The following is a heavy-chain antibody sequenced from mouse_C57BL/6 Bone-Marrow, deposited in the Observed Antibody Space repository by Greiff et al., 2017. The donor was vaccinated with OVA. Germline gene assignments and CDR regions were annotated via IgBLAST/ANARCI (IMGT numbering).Heavy chain of an antibody. Sequence: VQLQQSGAELVRPGASVKLSCTASGFNIKDDYMHWVKQRPEQGLEWIGWIDPENGDTEYASKFQGKTTITADTSSNTAYLQLSSLTSEDTAVYYCTDSSGYGYFDYWGQGTTLTVSS. CDR3: TDSSGYGYFDY. V-gene: IGHV14-4*01. D-gene: IGHD3-2*02. CDR2: IDPENGDT. J-gene: IGHJ2*01. CDR1: GFNIKDDY.